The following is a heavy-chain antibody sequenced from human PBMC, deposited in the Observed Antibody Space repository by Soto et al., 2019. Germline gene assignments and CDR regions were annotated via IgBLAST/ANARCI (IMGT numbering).Heavy chain of an antibody. CDR3: ARGRGRGIVAMTPWYFDY. D-gene: IGHD5-12*01. CDR2: INHSGST. J-gene: IGHJ4*02. Sequence: SETLSLTCAVYGGSFSGYYWSWIRQPPGKGLEWIGEINHSGSTNYNPSLKSRVTISVDTSKNQFSLKLSSVTAADTAVYYCARGRGRGIVAMTPWYFDYWGQGTLVTVSS. CDR1: GGSFSGYY. V-gene: IGHV4-34*01.